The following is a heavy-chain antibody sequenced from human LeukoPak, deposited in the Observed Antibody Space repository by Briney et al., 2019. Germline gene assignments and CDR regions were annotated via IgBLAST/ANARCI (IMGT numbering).Heavy chain of an antibody. V-gene: IGHV4-4*07. Sequence: PSETLSLTCTVSGGSISSYYCSWVRQPAGEGLEWIGRIYTSRSTNYNPSLMSRVAMSVDTSKNQFSLKLSSVTAADTAVYYCARGSVWGSYPNWFYPWGQGTLVTVSS. D-gene: IGHD3-16*02. J-gene: IGHJ5*02. CDR3: ARGSVWGSYPNWFYP. CDR2: IYTSRST. CDR1: GGSISSYY.